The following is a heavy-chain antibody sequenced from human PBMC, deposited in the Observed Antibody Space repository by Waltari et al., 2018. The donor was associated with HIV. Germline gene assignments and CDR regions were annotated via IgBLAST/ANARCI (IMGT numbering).Heavy chain of an antibody. CDR1: GFTFSSYA. D-gene: IGHD6-6*01. CDR3: AKAPVGIAAPCGYFQH. V-gene: IGHV3-23*01. CDR2: MCGRGGRT. Sequence: EVQLLESGGGLVQPGGSLRLSCAASGFTFSSYAMSWVRQAPGKGLEWVSGMCGRGGRTYYADSVKGRFTISRDNSKNTLYLQMNSLRAEDTAVYYCAKAPVGIAAPCGYFQHWGQGTLVTVSS. J-gene: IGHJ1*01.